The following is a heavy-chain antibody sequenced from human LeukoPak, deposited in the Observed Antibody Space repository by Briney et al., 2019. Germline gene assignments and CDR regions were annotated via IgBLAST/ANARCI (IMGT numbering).Heavy chain of an antibody. CDR1: GFTFSDYY. Sequence: GGSLRLSCAASGFTFSDYYMSWIRQAPGKGLEWVSYISSSSSTIYYADSVKGRFTISRDNAKNSLYLQMNSLRAEDTAVYYCARERIFSGYNYGMDVWGQGTTVTVSS. CDR3: ARERIFSGYNYGMDV. J-gene: IGHJ6*02. CDR2: ISSSSSTI. D-gene: IGHD7-27*01. V-gene: IGHV3-11*01.